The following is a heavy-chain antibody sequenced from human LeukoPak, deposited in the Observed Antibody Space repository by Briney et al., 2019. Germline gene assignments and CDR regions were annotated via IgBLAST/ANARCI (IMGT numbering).Heavy chain of an antibody. CDR3: ARGQWELGPALEYYYYYYYMDV. D-gene: IGHD1-26*01. Sequence: PSETLSLTCTVSGGSISSYYWSWIRQPPGKGLEWIGYIYYSGSTNYNPSLKSRVTISVDTSKNQFSLKLSSVTAADTAVYYCARGQWELGPALEYYYYYYYMDVWGKGTTVTISS. CDR2: IYYSGST. J-gene: IGHJ6*03. V-gene: IGHV4-59*01. CDR1: GGSISSYY.